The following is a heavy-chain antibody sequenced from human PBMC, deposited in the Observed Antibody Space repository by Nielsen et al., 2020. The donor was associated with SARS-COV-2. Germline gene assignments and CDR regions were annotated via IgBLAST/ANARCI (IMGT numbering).Heavy chain of an antibody. Sequence: GGSLRLSCAASGFTVSSNYMSWVRQAPGKGLEWVANIKQDGSEKYYVDSVKGRFTISRDNAKNSLYLQMNSLRAEDTAVYYCARGRGNYWGQGTLVTVSS. CDR3: ARGRGNY. V-gene: IGHV3-7*03. J-gene: IGHJ4*02. CDR2: IKQDGSEK. CDR1: GFTVSSNY.